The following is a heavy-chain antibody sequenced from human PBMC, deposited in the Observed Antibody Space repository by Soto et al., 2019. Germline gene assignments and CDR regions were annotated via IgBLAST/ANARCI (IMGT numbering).Heavy chain of an antibody. CDR3: ARGPGILKP. CDR1: GNSVSSNSAS. Sequence: SHTLSLPCAISGNSVSSNSASLNFIRQSPSGGLEWLGRTYYRSKWYSVSAVSVKSRATIKPDTSKNQFSLQLNSVTPEDSAVYYCARGPGILKPWGQGILVTVSS. V-gene: IGHV6-1*01. CDR2: TYYRSKWYS. D-gene: IGHD3-9*01. J-gene: IGHJ5*02.